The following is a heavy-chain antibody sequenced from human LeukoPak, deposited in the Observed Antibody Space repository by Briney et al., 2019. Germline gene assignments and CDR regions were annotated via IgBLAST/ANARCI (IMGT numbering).Heavy chain of an antibody. Sequence: SETLSLTCTVSGASIGSSSYYGAWIRQPPGKGLEWIGSIYFIGSTYYNASLKSRVTISVDTSKNQFSLNLSSATAADTAVYYCARGIIGTFDFWGQGILVSVSS. J-gene: IGHJ4*02. CDR3: ARGIIGTFDF. CDR2: IYFIGST. D-gene: IGHD1-7*01. V-gene: IGHV4-39*02. CDR1: GASIGSSSYY.